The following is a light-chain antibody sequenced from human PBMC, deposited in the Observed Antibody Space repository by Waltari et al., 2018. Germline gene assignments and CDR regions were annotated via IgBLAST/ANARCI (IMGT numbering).Light chain of an antibody. CDR3: SSYAGSSKGV. J-gene: IGLJ2*01. CDR1: SSAVGNYKR. V-gene: IGLV2-23*02. Sequence: QSALTQPASVPGSPGQSITISCTGTSSAVGNYKRVSWYQQHPGKAPKHMIDAVSKRPSGVSDRFSGSKSGDMASLTISGLQPEDEAEYFCSSYAGSSKGVFGGGTKVTVL. CDR2: AVS.